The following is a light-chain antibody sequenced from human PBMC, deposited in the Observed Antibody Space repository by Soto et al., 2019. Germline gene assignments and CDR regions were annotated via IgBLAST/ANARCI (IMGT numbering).Light chain of an antibody. CDR1: QSLLHSNGYNY. J-gene: IGKJ1*01. CDR2: LGS. CDR3: MQPLQSWT. Sequence: DIVMTQSPLSLPVTPGEPASLSCRSSQSLLHSNGYNYLDWYLQKPGQSPQLLIYLGSNRASGVPDRFSGSGSGTDFTLKISRVEAEDVGVYYCMQPLQSWTVGQGTKVDIK. V-gene: IGKV2-28*01.